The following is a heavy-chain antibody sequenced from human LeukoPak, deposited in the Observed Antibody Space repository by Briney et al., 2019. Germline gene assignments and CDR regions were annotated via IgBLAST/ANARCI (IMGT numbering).Heavy chain of an antibody. Sequence: GRSLRLSCAASGFTFSSYAMSWVRQAPGKGLEWVSAISGSGGSTYYADSVKGRFTISRDNSKNTLYLQMNSLRAEDTAVYYCARGVNNWKYFDFWGQGTLVTVSS. CDR2: ISGSGGST. D-gene: IGHD1-20*01. CDR3: ARGVNNWKYFDF. J-gene: IGHJ4*02. V-gene: IGHV3-23*01. CDR1: GFTFSSYA.